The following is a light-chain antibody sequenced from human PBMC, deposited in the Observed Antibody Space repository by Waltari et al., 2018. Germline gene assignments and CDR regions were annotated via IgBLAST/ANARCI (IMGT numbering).Light chain of an antibody. J-gene: IGKJ4*01. CDR2: DAS. CDR3: QHGHNWPLS. V-gene: IGKV3-11*01. CDR1: QSISSH. Sequence: EIVLTQSPATLSLSPGERATLSCWASQSISSHIAWYQQKPGQAPRLLVYDASNRAPGIPARFRCSGSGTDFTLTIGSLEPEDFAVYYCQHGHNWPLSFGGGTKVEI.